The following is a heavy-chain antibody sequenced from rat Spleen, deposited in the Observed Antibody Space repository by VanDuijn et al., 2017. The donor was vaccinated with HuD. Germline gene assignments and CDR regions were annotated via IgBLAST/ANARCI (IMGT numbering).Heavy chain of an antibody. V-gene: IGHV5-7*01. Sequence: EVQLVESGGGLVQPGRSLKLSCAASGFTFSDYYMAWVRQAPTKGLEWVATISYDGRNAYYRDSVKGRFTISRDNAQITLSLQMDSLRSDDTATYYCATLTPLFAYWGQGTLVTVSS. J-gene: IGHJ3*01. CDR3: ATLTPLFAY. CDR2: ISYDGRNA. D-gene: IGHD3-4*01. CDR1: GFTFSDYY.